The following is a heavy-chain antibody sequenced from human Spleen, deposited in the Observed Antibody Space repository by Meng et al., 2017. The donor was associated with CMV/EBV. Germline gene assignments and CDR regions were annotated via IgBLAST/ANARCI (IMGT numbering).Heavy chain of an antibody. CDR3: AREGVEYCTITGCYVLGWFDP. CDR2: INPNSGDT. Sequence: ASVKVSCKASGYTFTGYYMHWVRQAPGQGLEWMGWINPNSGDTNYVQKFQDRVTMTRDTSISTAYMELSSLRSDDTAVYYCAREGVEYCTITGCYVLGWFDPWGQGTLVTVSS. V-gene: IGHV1-2*02. D-gene: IGHD2-2*01. J-gene: IGHJ5*02. CDR1: GYTFTGYY.